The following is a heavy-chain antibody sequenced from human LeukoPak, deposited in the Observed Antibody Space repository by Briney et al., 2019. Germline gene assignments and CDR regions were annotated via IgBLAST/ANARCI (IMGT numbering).Heavy chain of an antibody. D-gene: IGHD6-13*01. Sequence: ASETLSLTCAVYGGSFSGYYWIWIRQPPGKGLEWIGEINHSGSTNYNPSLKSRVTISVDTSKNQFSLKLSSVTAADSAVYYCAGSQQLATYYFDYWGQGTLVTVSS. CDR3: AGSQQLATYYFDY. CDR1: GGSFSGYY. J-gene: IGHJ4*02. CDR2: INHSGST. V-gene: IGHV4-34*01.